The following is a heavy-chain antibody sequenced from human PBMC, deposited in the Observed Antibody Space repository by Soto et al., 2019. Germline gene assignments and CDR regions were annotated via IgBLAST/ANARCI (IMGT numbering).Heavy chain of an antibody. Sequence: SETLSLTCAVYGGSCSGYYWSWIRQPPGKGLEWIGEINHSGSTNYNPSLKSRVTISVDTSKNQFSLKLSSVTAADTAVYYCAIAFRGVSVHKKTYWMDVLGQGSTVTVSS. D-gene: IGHD3-16*01. CDR3: AIAFRGVSVHKKTYWMDV. V-gene: IGHV4-34*01. CDR2: INHSGST. CDR1: GGSCSGYY. J-gene: IGHJ6*02.